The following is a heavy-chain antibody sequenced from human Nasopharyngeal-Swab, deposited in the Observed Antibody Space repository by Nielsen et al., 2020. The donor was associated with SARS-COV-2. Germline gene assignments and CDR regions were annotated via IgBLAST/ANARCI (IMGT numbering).Heavy chain of an antibody. J-gene: IGHJ5*02. Sequence: WIRQPPGKALEWLALIDWDDDKYYSTSLKTRLTISKDTPKNQVVLTMTNMDPVDTATYYCARGAWFGEFNWFDPWGQGTLVTVSS. V-gene: IGHV2-70*01. D-gene: IGHD3-10*01. CDR3: ARGAWFGEFNWFDP. CDR2: IDWDDDK.